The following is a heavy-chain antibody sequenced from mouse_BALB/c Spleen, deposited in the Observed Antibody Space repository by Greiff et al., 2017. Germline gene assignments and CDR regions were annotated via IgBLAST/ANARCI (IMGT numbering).Heavy chain of an antibody. J-gene: IGHJ3*01. CDR1: GFTFSSYA. V-gene: IGHV5-6-5*01. Sequence: EVKLVESGGGLVKPGGSLKLSCAASGFTFSSYAMSWVRQTPEKRLEWVASISSGGSTYYPDSVKGRFTISRDNARNILYLQLSSLRTEDTAIYYCARGYERGSWFAYWGQGTLVTVSA. D-gene: IGHD2-3*01. CDR2: ISSGGST. CDR3: ARGYERGSWFAY.